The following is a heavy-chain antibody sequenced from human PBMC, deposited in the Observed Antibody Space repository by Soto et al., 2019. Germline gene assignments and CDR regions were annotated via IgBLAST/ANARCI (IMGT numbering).Heavy chain of an antibody. CDR2: INSDGSST. J-gene: IGHJ3*02. CDR3: ARVHVGNYYDSSGSEGDAFDI. V-gene: IGHV3-74*01. CDR1: GFTFSSYW. Sequence: GSLSLSCAASGFTFSSYWMHWVRQAPGKGLVWVSRINSDGSSTSYADSVKGRFTISRDNAKNTLYLQMNSLRAEDTAVYYCARVHVGNYYDSSGSEGDAFDIWGQGTMVTVSS. D-gene: IGHD3-22*01.